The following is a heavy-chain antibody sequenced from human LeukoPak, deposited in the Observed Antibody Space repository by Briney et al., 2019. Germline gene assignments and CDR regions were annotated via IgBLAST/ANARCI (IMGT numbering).Heavy chain of an antibody. V-gene: IGHV1-69*13. CDR2: IIPIFGTA. CDR1: GGTFSSYA. CDR3: ARDSPGGYGDSGLHY. D-gene: IGHD4-17*01. Sequence: SVKVSCMASGGTFSSYAISWVRQAPGQGLEWMGGIIPIFGTANYAQKFQGRVTITADESTSTAYMELSSLRSEDTAVYYCARDSPGGYGDSGLHYWGQGTLVTVSS. J-gene: IGHJ4*02.